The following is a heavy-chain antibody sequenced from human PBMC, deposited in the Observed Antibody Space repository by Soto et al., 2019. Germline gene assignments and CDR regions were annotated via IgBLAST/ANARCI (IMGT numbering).Heavy chain of an antibody. CDR1: GGSVRSGSYY. CDR3: ARRWGRVFDY. D-gene: IGHD1-26*01. CDR2: IYYSGST. V-gene: IGHV4-61*01. Sequence: PSETLSLTCTVSGGSVRSGSYYWSWIRQPPGKGLEWIGYIYYSGSTNYNPSLKSRVTISVDTSKNQFSLKLSPVTAADTAVYYCARRWGRVFDYWGQGTLVTVSS. J-gene: IGHJ4*02.